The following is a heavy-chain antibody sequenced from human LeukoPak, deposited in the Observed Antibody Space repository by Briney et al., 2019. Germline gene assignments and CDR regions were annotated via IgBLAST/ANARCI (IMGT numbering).Heavy chain of an antibody. D-gene: IGHD2-15*01. Sequence: SETLSLTCAVYGGSFSGYYWSWIRQPPGKGLEWIGEINHSGSTNYNPSLKSRVTISVDTSKNQFSLKLSSVTAADTAVYYCARGDYGYWFDFWGQGTLVTVSS. V-gene: IGHV4-34*01. CDR2: INHSGST. CDR3: ARGDYGYWFDF. J-gene: IGHJ4*02. CDR1: GGSFSGYY.